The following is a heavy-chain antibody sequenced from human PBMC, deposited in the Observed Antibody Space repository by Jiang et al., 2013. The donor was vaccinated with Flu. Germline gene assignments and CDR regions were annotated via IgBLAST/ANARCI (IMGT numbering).Heavy chain of an antibody. CDR1: GFTFSSYA. CDR3: ARDSGDSPLYAVTKPGYYYYGMDV. J-gene: IGHJ6*02. V-gene: IGHV3-30-3*01. CDR2: ISYDGSNK. D-gene: IGHD4-17*01. Sequence: VQLVESGGGVVQPGRSLRLSCAASGFTFSSYAMHWVRQAPGKGLEWVAVISYDGSNKYYADSVKGRFTISRDNSKNTLYLQMNSLRAEDTAVYYCARDSGDSPLYAVTKPGYYYYGMDVWGQGTTVTVSS.